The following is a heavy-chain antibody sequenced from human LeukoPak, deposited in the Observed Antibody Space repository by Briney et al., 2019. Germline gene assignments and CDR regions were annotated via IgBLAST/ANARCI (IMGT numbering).Heavy chain of an antibody. V-gene: IGHV1-18*01. J-gene: IGHJ6*02. Sequence: ASVTVSCKASGYTFTSYGISWVRQAPGQGLEGMGWISAYNGNTNYAQKLQGRVTMTTDTSTSTAYMELRSLRSDDTAVYYCARDRGGHSAHYYYYGMDVWGQGTTVTVSS. CDR2: ISAYNGNT. CDR1: GYTFTSYG. CDR3: ARDRGGHSAHYYYYGMDV. D-gene: IGHD5-24*01.